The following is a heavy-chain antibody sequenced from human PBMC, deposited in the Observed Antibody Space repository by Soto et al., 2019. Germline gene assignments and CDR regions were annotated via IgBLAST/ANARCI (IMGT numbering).Heavy chain of an antibody. CDR1: GFTFSSYG. CDR2: ISDDGSNK. V-gene: IGHV3-30*18. Sequence: QVQLVESGGGVVQPGRSLRLSCAASGFTFSSYGMHWVRQAPGKGLEWVAVISDDGSNKYYADSVKGRFTISRDNSKNSLYMQMNSLRAEDTAVYYCEKRIAARRYYYYGMDVWGQGTTVTVSS. D-gene: IGHD6-6*01. J-gene: IGHJ6*02. CDR3: EKRIAARRYYYYGMDV.